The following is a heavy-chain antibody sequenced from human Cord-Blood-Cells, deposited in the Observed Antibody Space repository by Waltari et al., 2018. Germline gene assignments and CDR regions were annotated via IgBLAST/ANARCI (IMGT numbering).Heavy chain of an antibody. CDR3: ARVRDSSGYYYYYYYMDV. CDR1: GGSISSSSYY. CDR2: IYYSGGT. J-gene: IGHJ6*03. D-gene: IGHD3-22*01. V-gene: IGHV4-39*01. Sequence: QLQLQESGPGLVKPSETLSLTCTVSGGSISSSSYYWGWIRQPPGKGLEWIGSIYYSGGTYYTPALKSRVTISVDTSKNPFSLKLSSVTAADTAVYYCARVRDSSGYYYYYYYMDVWGKGTTVTVSS.